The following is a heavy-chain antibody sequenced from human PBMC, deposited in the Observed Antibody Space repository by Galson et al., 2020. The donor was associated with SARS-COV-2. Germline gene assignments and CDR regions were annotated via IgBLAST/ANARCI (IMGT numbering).Heavy chain of an antibody. V-gene: IGHV1-24*01. CDR1: GYTLTELS. D-gene: IGHD6-19*01. CDR2: FDPEDGET. CDR3: ATGLAVAGTALAYYYYYGMDV. J-gene: IGHJ6*02. Sequence: ESLKISCKVSGYTLTELSMHWVRQAPGKGLEWMGGFDPEDGETIYAQKFQGRVTMTEDTSTDTAYMELSSLRSEDTAVYYCATGLAVAGTALAYYYYYGMDVWGQGTTVTVSS.